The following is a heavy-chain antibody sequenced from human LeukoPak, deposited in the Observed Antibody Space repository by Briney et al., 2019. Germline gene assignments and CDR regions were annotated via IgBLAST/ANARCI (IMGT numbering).Heavy chain of an antibody. CDR3: ATQYGSSWRDYFDY. Sequence: PGGSLRLSCAASGFTFSSYAMSWVRQAPGKGLEWVSAFSGSGAGTHSADSVKGRFTVSRDNSKNTLYLQMNNLRAEDTAVYYCATQYGSSWRDYFDYWGQGTLVTVSS. V-gene: IGHV3-23*01. CDR1: GFTFSSYA. D-gene: IGHD6-13*01. J-gene: IGHJ4*02. CDR2: FSGSGAGT.